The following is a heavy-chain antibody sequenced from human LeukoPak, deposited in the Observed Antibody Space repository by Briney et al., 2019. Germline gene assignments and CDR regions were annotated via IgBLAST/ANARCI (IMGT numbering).Heavy chain of an antibody. CDR3: ARGPHPYSSGWYHFDY. J-gene: IGHJ4*02. D-gene: IGHD6-19*01. CDR1: GFTFSSDE. CDR2: ISSSGSTI. Sequence: PGGSLRLSCAASGFTFSSDEMNWVRQAPGKGLEWVSYISSSGSTIYYADSVKGRFTISRDNARNSLYLQMNSLRGEDTAVYYCARGPHPYSSGWYHFDYWGQGTLVTVSS. V-gene: IGHV3-48*03.